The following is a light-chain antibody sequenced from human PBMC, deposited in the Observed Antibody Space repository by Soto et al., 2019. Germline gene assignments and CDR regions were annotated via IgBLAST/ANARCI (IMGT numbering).Light chain of an antibody. Sequence: EIGMTQSPATLSVSPGERATLSCRAGQSVSSNLAWYQQKPGQAPRLLIYGASTRATGIPARFSGSGSGTEFTLTISSLQSEDFAVYYCQQYNNWPRTFGQGTKV. CDR2: GAS. CDR3: QQYNNWPRT. J-gene: IGKJ1*01. CDR1: QSVSSN. V-gene: IGKV3-15*01.